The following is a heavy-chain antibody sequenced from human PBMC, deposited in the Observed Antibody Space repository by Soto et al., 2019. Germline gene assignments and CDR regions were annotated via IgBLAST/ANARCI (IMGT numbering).Heavy chain of an antibody. D-gene: IGHD3-10*01. J-gene: IGHJ1*01. V-gene: IGHV3-74*03. CDR3: VRDSWGVHH. Sequence: EVQLVESGGGLVQPGGSLRLSCAASGFTFSGYWMHWGRQAPGKGLVFVSHINNDGSSTLYADSVKGRFTISRDNAKNTLYLQMNSLRADDAAVYYCVRDSWGVHHWGQGTLVTVSS. CDR2: INNDGSST. CDR1: GFTFSGYW.